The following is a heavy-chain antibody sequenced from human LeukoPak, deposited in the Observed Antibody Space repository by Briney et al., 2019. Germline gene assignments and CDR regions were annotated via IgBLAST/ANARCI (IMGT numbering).Heavy chain of an antibody. CDR1: GFIFSNYY. D-gene: IGHD3-3*01. CDR2: INGTGTTT. V-gene: IGHV3-23*01. J-gene: IGHJ4*02. CDR3: AKVRSVFGANCFDY. Sequence: QPGGSLRLSCAASGFIFSNYYMSWVRQAPGKGLEWVSAINGTGTTTYYADSVKGRFTISRDNSANTLYLELDSLTVEDTAVYYCAKVRSVFGANCFDYWGQGTLVTVSS.